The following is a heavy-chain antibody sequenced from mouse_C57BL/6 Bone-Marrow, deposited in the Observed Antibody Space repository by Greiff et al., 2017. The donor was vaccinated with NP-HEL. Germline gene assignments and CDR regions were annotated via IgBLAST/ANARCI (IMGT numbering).Heavy chain of an antibody. J-gene: IGHJ1*03. CDR2: IWGDGST. CDR3: AKPGIYYYGSSPYWYFDV. D-gene: IGHD1-1*01. Sequence: QVQLQQSGPGLVAPSQSLSITCTVSGFSLTSYGVSWVRQPPGKGLEWLGVIWGDGSTNYHSALISRLSISKDNSKSQVFLKLNSLQTDDTATYYCAKPGIYYYGSSPYWYFDVWGTGTTVTVSS. CDR1: GFSLTSYG. V-gene: IGHV2-3*01.